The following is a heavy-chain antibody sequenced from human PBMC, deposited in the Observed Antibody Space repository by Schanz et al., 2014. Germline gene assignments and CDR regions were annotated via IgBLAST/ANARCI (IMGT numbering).Heavy chain of an antibody. D-gene: IGHD1-1*01. Sequence: VQLVESGGGVVQPGRSLRLSCATSGLNFDYYGMNWVRQAPGKGLEWVGRITNKPNNYNTEYAASVKGRFTISRDDSRNSLYLQMSSLKTEDTAVYYCMAMGRNTSHYFDHWGQGTLVTVSS. J-gene: IGHJ4*02. CDR1: GLNFDYYG. V-gene: IGHV3-72*01. CDR3: MAMGRNTSHYFDH. CDR2: ITNKPNNYNT.